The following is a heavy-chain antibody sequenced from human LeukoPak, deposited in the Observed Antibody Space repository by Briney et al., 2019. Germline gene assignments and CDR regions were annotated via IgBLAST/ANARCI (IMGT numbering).Heavy chain of an antibody. CDR1: GGSIGSYY. CDR2: IYYSGST. J-gene: IGHJ4*02. CDR3: ARDRNGWDSFDY. V-gene: IGHV4-59*01. Sequence: SETLSLTCTVSGGSIGSYYWSWIRQPPGKGLEWIGYIYYSGSTNYNPSLKSRVTISVDTSKNQFSLKLSSVTAADTAVYYCARDRNGWDSFDYWGQGTLVTVSS. D-gene: IGHD6-19*01.